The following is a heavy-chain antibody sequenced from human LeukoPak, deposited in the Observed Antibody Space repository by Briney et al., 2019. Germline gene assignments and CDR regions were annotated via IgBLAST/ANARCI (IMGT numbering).Heavy chain of an antibody. CDR1: GFTFSSYA. CDR2: ISYDGSNK. CDR3: AKTTVATPPPFDAFDI. D-gene: IGHD4-23*01. Sequence: GGSLRLSCAASGFTFSSYAMHWVRQAPGKGLEWVAVISYDGSNKYYADSVKGRFTISRDNSKNTLYLQMNSLRAEDTAVYYCAKTTVATPPPFDAFDIWGQGTMVTVSS. V-gene: IGHV3-30-3*01. J-gene: IGHJ3*02.